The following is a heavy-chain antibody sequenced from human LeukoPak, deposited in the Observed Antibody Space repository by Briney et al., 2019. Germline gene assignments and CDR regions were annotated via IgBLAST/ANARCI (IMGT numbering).Heavy chain of an antibody. J-gene: IGHJ4*02. D-gene: IGHD1-26*01. CDR3: ARRDYSGSYFDY. V-gene: IGHV4-39*01. CDR2: IYYRGGT. Sequence: SETLSLTCTVSGGSISSSSHYWGWIRQAPGKGLEWIGNIYYRGGTYYNPSLKSRVTMSVDTSKNQFSLKLSSVTAAHTAVYYCARRDYSGSYFDYWGQGTLVTVSS. CDR1: GGSISSSSHY.